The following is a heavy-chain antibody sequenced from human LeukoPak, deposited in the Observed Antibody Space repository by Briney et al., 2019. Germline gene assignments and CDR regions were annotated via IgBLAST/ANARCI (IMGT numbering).Heavy chain of an antibody. Sequence: GGSLRLSCAASGFTFSNAWMSWVRQAPGKGLGWVGRIKSKTDGGTTDYAAPVKGRFTISRDDSKNTLYLQMNSLKTEDTAVYYCTTDPHAYYYYMDVWGKGTTVTVSS. CDR1: GFTFSNAW. CDR3: TTDPHAYYYYMDV. V-gene: IGHV3-15*01. CDR2: IKSKTDGGTT. J-gene: IGHJ6*03.